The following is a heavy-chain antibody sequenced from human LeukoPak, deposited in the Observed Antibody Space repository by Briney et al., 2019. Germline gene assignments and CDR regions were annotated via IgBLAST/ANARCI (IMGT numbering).Heavy chain of an antibody. CDR2: ISYDGSNK. J-gene: IGHJ5*02. D-gene: IGHD3-22*01. CDR3: ARASVYYYDSSGYYSEDWFDP. Sequence: QPGRSLRLSCAASGFTFSSYAMHWVRQAPGKGLEWVAVISYDGSNKYYADSVKGRFTISRDNSKNTLYLQMNSLRAEDTAVYYCARASVYYYDSSGYYSEDWFDPWGQGTLVTVSS. V-gene: IGHV3-30-3*01. CDR1: GFTFSSYA.